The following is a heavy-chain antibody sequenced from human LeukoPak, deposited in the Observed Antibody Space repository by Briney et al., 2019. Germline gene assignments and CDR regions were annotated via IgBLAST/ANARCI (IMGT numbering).Heavy chain of an antibody. J-gene: IGHJ3*02. V-gene: IGHV4-34*01. Sequence: PSETLSLTCAVYGGSFSGYYWSWIRQPPGKGLEWLGEINHSGSTNYNPSLKSRVTISVDTSKNQFSLKLSSVTAADTAVYYCARGSSGYSGYGPRRYAFDIWGQGTMVTVSS. CDR3: ARGSSGYSGYGPRRYAFDI. CDR1: GGSFSGYY. D-gene: IGHD5-12*01. CDR2: INHSGST.